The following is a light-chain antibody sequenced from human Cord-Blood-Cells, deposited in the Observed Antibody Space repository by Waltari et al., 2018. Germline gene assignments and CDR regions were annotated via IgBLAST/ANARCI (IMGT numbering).Light chain of an antibody. CDR1: QSVSSN. CDR2: GAS. Sequence: EIVMTQSPATLSVSPVERATLSCRASQSVSSNLAWYQQKPGQAPRLLIYGASTRATGIPARCSGSGSGTEFTLTISSLQSEDFAVYYCQQYNNWYTFGQGTKLEIK. V-gene: IGKV3-15*01. J-gene: IGKJ2*01. CDR3: QQYNNWYT.